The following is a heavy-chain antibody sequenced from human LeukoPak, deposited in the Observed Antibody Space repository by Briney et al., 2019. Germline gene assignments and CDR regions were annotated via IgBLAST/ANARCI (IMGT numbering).Heavy chain of an antibody. CDR1: GGSFSGYY. Sequence: SETLSLTCAVYGGSFSGYYWSWIRQPPGKGLEWIGEINHSGSTNYNPSLKSRVTISVDTSKNQFSLKLSSVTAADTAVYYCAGGAGTYSRPGYWGQGTLVTVSS. CDR3: AGGAGTYSRPGY. CDR2: INHSGST. J-gene: IGHJ4*02. D-gene: IGHD1-1*01. V-gene: IGHV4-34*01.